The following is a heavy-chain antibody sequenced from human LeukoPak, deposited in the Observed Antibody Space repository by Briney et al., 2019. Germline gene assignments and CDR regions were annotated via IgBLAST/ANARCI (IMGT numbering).Heavy chain of an antibody. CDR2: IWYDGSNK. V-gene: IGHV3-33*01. D-gene: IGHD2-2*02. CDR3: VRGKPATAIRPYFDY. Sequence: GGSLRLSCAASGFTFSSYGMHWVRQAPDKGLEWVAIIWYDGSNKFYADSVKGRFTISRGNSENTLYLQMNSLRAEDTAVYFCVRGKPATAIRPYFDYWGQGTLVTVSS. CDR1: GFTFSSYG. J-gene: IGHJ4*02.